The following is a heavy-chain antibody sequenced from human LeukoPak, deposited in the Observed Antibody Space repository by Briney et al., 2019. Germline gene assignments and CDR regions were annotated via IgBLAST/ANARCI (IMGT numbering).Heavy chain of an antibody. D-gene: IGHD4-17*01. CDR1: GFTFSSYA. Sequence: PGGSLRLSCAASGFTFSSYAMSWVRQAPGKGLEWVGRIKSKTDGGTTDYAAPVKGRFTISRDDSKNTLYLQMNSLKTEDTAVYYCTTDRGHGDYGDFDLWGRGTLVTVSS. CDR3: TTDRGHGDYGDFDL. V-gene: IGHV3-15*01. J-gene: IGHJ2*01. CDR2: IKSKTDGGTT.